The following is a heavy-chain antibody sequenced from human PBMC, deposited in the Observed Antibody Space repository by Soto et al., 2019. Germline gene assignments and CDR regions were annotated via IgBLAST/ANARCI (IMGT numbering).Heavy chain of an antibody. CDR3: ARDNDYGDERADY. Sequence: GSLRLSCAASGFTFSSYAMHWVRQAPGKGLEWVAVISYDGSNKYYADSVKGRFTISRDNSKNTLYLQMNSLRAEDTAVYYCARDNDYGDERADYWGQGTLVTVSS. D-gene: IGHD4-17*01. CDR2: ISYDGSNK. J-gene: IGHJ4*02. V-gene: IGHV3-30-3*01. CDR1: GFTFSSYA.